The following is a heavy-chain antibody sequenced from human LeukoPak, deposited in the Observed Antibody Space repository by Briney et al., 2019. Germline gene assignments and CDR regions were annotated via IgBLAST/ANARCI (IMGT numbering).Heavy chain of an antibody. J-gene: IGHJ4*02. CDR3: ARESAVAGTLGY. CDR1: GGTFSSYA. CDR2: IIPILGIA. D-gene: IGHD6-19*01. V-gene: IGHV1-69*04. Sequence: SVKVSCKASGGTFSSYAISWVRQAPGQGLEWMGRIIPILGIANYAQKFQGRVTITADKSTSTAYMELSRLRSDDTAVYYCARESAVAGTLGYWGQGTLVTVSS.